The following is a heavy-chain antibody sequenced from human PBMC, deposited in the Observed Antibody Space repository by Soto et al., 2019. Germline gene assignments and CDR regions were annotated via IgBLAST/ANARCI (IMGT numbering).Heavy chain of an antibody. J-gene: IGHJ5*02. D-gene: IGHD3-22*01. CDR1: GFTFTSSA. CDR3: AAVEYYYDSGFDP. CDR2: IVVGSGNT. Sequence: SVKVSCKASGFTFTSSAVQWVRQARGQRLEWIGWIVVGSGNTNYAQKFQERVTITRDMSTSTAYMELSSLRSEDTAVYYCAAVEYYYDSGFDPWGQGTLVTVSS. V-gene: IGHV1-58*01.